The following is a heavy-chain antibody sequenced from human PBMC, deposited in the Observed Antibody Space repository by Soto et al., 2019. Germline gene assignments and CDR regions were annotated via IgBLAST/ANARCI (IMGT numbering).Heavy chain of an antibody. J-gene: IGHJ4*02. V-gene: IGHV1-69*06. D-gene: IGHD6-13*01. CDR2: IIPIFGTA. CDR1: GGTFSSYA. CDR3: ARARLAAAGDYFDY. Sequence: SVKVSCKASGGTFSSYAISWLRQAPGQGLEWMGGIIPIFGTANYAQKFQGRVTITADKSTSTAYMELSSLRSEDTAVYYCARARLAAAGDYFDYWGQGTLVTVSS.